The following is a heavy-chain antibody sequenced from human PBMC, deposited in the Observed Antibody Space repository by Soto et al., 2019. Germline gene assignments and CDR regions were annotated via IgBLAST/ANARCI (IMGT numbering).Heavy chain of an antibody. Sequence: AGGSLRLSCAASGFTFSSFGMHWVRQAPGKGLEWVAVIVYDGSNKYYADSVKGRFTISRDNSKNTLYLQMNSLRPDDTAVFYCAKPTVPFGRTVVAGPFDNWGQGTLVTVSS. D-gene: IGHD6-19*01. J-gene: IGHJ4*02. CDR3: AKPTVPFGRTVVAGPFDN. CDR2: IVYDGSNK. V-gene: IGHV3-30*18. CDR1: GFTFSSFG.